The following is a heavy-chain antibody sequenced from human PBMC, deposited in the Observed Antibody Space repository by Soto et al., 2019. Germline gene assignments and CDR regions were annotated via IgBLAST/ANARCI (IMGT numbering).Heavy chain of an antibody. CDR2: MNPSGRNT. Sequence: QVQLVQSGAEVKKPGASVQVSCKASGLAFPIDDIIWVRQTIGQGLEFMGWMNPSGRNTGYTQKFQGRATCTWNTPTNTAYMDLSGLRSEDTAVYYCARYRTKVPVAFDVWGQGTMVTVSS. D-gene: IGHD3-16*02. V-gene: IGHV1-8*01. CDR1: GLAFPIDD. J-gene: IGHJ3*01. CDR3: ARYRTKVPVAFDV.